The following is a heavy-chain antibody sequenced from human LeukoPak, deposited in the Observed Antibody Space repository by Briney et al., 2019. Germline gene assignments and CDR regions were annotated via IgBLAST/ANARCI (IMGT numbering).Heavy chain of an antibody. J-gene: IGHJ5*02. CDR2: IYTSGST. D-gene: IGHD3-22*01. V-gene: IGHV4-61*02. Sequence: KTSQTLSLTCTVSGGSISSGSYYWSWIRQPAGKGLEWIGRIYTSGSTNYNPSLKSRVTISVDTSKNQFSLKLSSETAADTAVYYCASGYDSRFNWFDPWGQGTLVTVSS. CDR1: GGSISSGSYY. CDR3: ASGYDSRFNWFDP.